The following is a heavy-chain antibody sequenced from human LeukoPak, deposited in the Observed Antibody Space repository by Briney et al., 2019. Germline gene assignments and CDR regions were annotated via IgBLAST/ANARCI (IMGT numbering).Heavy chain of an antibody. V-gene: IGHV3-23*01. CDR2: ISGSGGST. Sequence: GGSLRLSCAASGFTFSSYAMSWVRQAPGKGLEWVSAISGSGGSTYYADSVKGRFTISRDNSKNTLYPQMNGLRAEDTAVYYCAKRRSSGYYLSYFDYWGQGTLVTVSS. CDR1: GFTFSSYA. CDR3: AKRRSSGYYLSYFDY. D-gene: IGHD3-22*01. J-gene: IGHJ4*02.